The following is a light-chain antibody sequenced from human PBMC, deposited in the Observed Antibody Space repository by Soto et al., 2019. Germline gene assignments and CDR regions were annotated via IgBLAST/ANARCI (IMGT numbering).Light chain of an antibody. CDR2: EVT. CDR1: SSDVGSHNF. CDR3: CSYAGTTTWV. Sequence: QSALTQPASVSLSPGQSITISCTGTSSDVGSHNFVSWYQQRPGKAPKLMIFEVTKRPSGVSSRFSASKSGNTASLTISGVQAEDEADYYCCSYAGTTTWVLGGGTKLTVL. V-gene: IGLV2-23*02. J-gene: IGLJ3*02.